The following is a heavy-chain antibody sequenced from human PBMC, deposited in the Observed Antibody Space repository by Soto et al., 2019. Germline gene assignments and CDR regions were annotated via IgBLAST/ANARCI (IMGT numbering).Heavy chain of an antibody. Sequence: GGALRLSWGASGFAFSTYGMSWVRQAPGRKLEWVSRVVGSGGTTYYADSVKGRFTISRDSSKNTLYLQMNSLRAEDTAVYYCAKPPSQVGLRYFDWYHVSADPHLDYWGQGTLVTVSS. CDR3: AKPPSQVGLRYFDWYHVSADPHLDY. D-gene: IGHD3-9*01. CDR1: GFAFSTYG. CDR2: VVGSGGTT. J-gene: IGHJ4*02. V-gene: IGHV3-23*01.